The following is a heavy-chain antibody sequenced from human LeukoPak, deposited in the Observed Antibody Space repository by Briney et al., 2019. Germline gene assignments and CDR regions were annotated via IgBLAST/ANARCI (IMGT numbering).Heavy chain of an antibody. J-gene: IGHJ6*02. V-gene: IGHV1-3*01. CDR1: GYTFTNYA. CDR3: ARERWHCRGNDCYSVYYYGLDV. CDR2: INAGNDDT. D-gene: IGHD2-15*01. Sequence: GASVKVSCKASGYTFTNYAFHWVRQAPGQSLEWLGWINAGNDDTKYSQKFQARVTITRDTSASTVYMELSSLTSDDTAVYYCARERWHCRGNDCYSVYYYGLDVWGQGTTVTVSS.